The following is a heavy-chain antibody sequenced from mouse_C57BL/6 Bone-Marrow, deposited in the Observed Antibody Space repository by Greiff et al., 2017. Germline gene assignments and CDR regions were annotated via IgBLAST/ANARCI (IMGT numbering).Heavy chain of an antibody. CDR3: ARTPGLRLDY. Sequence: VQLQQPGAELVKPGASVKLSCKASGYTFTSYWMQWVKQRPGQGLEWIGEIDPSDSYTNYNQKFKGKSTLTVDKSSSTAYMQLSSLTSEDSAVYYCARTPGLRLDYWGQGTTLTVSS. J-gene: IGHJ2*01. D-gene: IGHD2-4*01. CDR2: IDPSDSYT. CDR1: GYTFTSYW. V-gene: IGHV1-50*01.